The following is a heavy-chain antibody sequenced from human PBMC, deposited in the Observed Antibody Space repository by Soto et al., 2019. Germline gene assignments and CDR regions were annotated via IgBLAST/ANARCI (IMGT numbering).Heavy chain of an antibody. CDR1: AGTFSSYA. CDR2: FIPMFNRP. J-gene: IGHJ6*02. V-gene: IGHV1-69*01. CDR3: ARGQFHHVSNYYYALDV. Sequence: QVQLVQSGAEVKKPGSSVKVSCKASAGTFSSYAISWVRQAPGQGLEWMGGFIPMFNRPHSARKFQGRVTITAEESTSTAYMDLSSLRSEDTAVYYCARGQFHHVSNYYYALDVWGQGTSVTVSS.